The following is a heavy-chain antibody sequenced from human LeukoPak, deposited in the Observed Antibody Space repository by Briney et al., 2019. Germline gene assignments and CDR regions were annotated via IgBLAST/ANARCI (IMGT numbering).Heavy chain of an antibody. Sequence: GGSLRLSCEASGFNFSSYVMSWGRQAPGKGLEWVSSISDTGGHTYNADSVRGRFSISRDNSKNTLYLQMRNLRAEDTAVYYCAKVIIAGSRIPPFDCWGQGTLVTVSS. CDR2: ISDTGGHT. J-gene: IGHJ4*02. V-gene: IGHV3-23*01. D-gene: IGHD6-13*01. CDR1: GFNFSSYV. CDR3: AKVIIAGSRIPPFDC.